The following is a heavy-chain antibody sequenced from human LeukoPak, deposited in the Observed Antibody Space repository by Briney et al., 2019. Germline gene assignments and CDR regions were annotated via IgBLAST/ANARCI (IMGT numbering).Heavy chain of an antibody. CDR1: GYTFTGYY. Sequence: ASVKVSCKASGYTFTGYYMHWVRQAPGQGLEWMGWISAYNGNTNYAQKLQGRVTMTTDTSTSTAYMELRSLRSDDTAVYYCARESCSGGSCYSSDNWFDPWGQGTLVTVSS. V-gene: IGHV1-18*04. J-gene: IGHJ5*02. CDR2: ISAYNGNT. D-gene: IGHD2-15*01. CDR3: ARESCSGGSCYSSDNWFDP.